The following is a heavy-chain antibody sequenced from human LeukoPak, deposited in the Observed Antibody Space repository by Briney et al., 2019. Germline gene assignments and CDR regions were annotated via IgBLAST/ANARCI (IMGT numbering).Heavy chain of an antibody. CDR1: GGSFSGYC. Sequence: PSETLSLTCAVYGGSFSGYCWSWIRQPPGKGLEWIGEINHSGSTNYNPSLKSRVTMSVDTSKNQFSLKLSSVTAADTAVYYCARGSRWELPYSGHPTRGYYFDYWGQGTLVTVSS. CDR2: INHSGST. J-gene: IGHJ4*02. V-gene: IGHV4-34*01. D-gene: IGHD1-26*01. CDR3: ARGSRWELPYSGHPTRGYYFDY.